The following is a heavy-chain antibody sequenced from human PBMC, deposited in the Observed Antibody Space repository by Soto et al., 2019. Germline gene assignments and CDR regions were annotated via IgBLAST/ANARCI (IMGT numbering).Heavy chain of an antibody. CDR3: ARVSGSYYYGMDV. CDR2: IYHSGST. J-gene: IGHJ6*02. CDR1: GGSISSSNC. Sequence: SETLSLTCALSGGSISSSNCWSWVRQPPGKGLEWIGEIYHSGSTNFNPSLKSRVTISVDKSKNQFSLKLNSVTAADTAVYYCARVSGSYYYGMDVWGQGTTVT. V-gene: IGHV4-4*02.